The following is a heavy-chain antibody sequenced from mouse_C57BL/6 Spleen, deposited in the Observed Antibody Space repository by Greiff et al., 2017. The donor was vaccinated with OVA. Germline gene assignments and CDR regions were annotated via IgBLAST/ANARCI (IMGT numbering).Heavy chain of an antibody. D-gene: IGHD1-1*01. CDR1: GYSFTGYY. CDR3: ALLYYGSSYGYFDV. J-gene: IGHJ1*03. Sequence: EVQLQQSGPELVKPGASVKISCKASGYSFTGYYMNWVKQSPEKSLEWIGEINPSTGGTTYNQKFKAKATLTVDKSSSTAYMQLKSLTSEDSAVYYCALLYYGSSYGYFDVWGTGTTVTVSS. CDR2: INPSTGGT. V-gene: IGHV1-42*01.